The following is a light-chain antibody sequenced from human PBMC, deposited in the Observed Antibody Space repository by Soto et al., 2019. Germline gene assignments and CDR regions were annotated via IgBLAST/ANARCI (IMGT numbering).Light chain of an antibody. CDR2: GNS. CDR1: SSNIGAGYD. J-gene: IGLJ3*02. V-gene: IGLV1-40*01. Sequence: QDVVTQPPSVSGAPGQRVTISCTGSSSNIGAGYDVHWYQQLPGTAPKLLIYGNSNRPSGVPDRFYGSKSVTSASLAITGLQAEDDADYYCQSYDRSLSGWVFGGGTKLTVL. CDR3: QSYDRSLSGWV.